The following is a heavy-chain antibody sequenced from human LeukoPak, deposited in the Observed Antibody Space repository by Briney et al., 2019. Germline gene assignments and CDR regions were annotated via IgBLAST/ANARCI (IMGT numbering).Heavy chain of an antibody. CDR2: ISSSSSTI. CDR3: ARAYSSAYTPY. Sequence: GGSLRLSCAASGFTFSSYGMTWVRQAPGKGLEWVSYISSSSSTIYYADSVKGRFTISRDNAKNSLYLQMNSLRAEDTAAYYCARAYSSAYTPYWGQGTLVTVSS. J-gene: IGHJ4*02. D-gene: IGHD6-19*01. V-gene: IGHV3-48*01. CDR1: GFTFSSYG.